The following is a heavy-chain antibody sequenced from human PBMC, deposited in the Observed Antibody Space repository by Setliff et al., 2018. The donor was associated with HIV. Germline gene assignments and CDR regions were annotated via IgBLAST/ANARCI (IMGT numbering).Heavy chain of an antibody. J-gene: IGHJ1*01. Sequence: ASVKVSCKASGYTFTSYYMHWVRQAPGQGLEWMGIINPSSGSTTYAQKFQGRVTMTSDTSTSTVYMELSSLRSEDTAVHYCARDPAPSSSASYFQHWGQGTPVTVSS. V-gene: IGHV1-46*01. D-gene: IGHD6-6*01. CDR1: GYTFTSYY. CDR2: INPSSGST. CDR3: ARDPAPSSSASYFQH.